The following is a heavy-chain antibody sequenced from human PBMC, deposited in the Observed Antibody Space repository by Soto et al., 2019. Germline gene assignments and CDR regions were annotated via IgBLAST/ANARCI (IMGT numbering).Heavy chain of an antibody. Sequence: QVQLVQSGAEVKKPGASVKVSCKASGYTFTSYGISWVRQAPGQGLEWMGWISAYNGNTNYAQKLQGRVTMTTDTSPSTAYMELRSLRSDDTAVYYCARVDLHNGYGVDDVDYWGQGTLVTVSS. CDR3: ARVDLHNGYGVDDVDY. CDR2: ISAYNGNT. V-gene: IGHV1-18*01. CDR1: GYTFTSYG. D-gene: IGHD4-17*01. J-gene: IGHJ4*02.